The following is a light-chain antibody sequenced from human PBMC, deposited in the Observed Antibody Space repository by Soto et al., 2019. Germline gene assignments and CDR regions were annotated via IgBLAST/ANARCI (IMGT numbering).Light chain of an antibody. CDR2: EVS. V-gene: IGLV2-18*02. J-gene: IGLJ2*01. Sequence: QSALTQPPSVSGSPGQSVTISCTGTSSDVGSYNRVSWYQQPPGTAPKLMIYEVSNRPSGVPDRFSGSKSGNTASLTISGLQAEDEADYYCSSYTSSSTPHVVLGGGTKLTVL. CDR3: SSYTSSSTPHVV. CDR1: SSDVGSYNR.